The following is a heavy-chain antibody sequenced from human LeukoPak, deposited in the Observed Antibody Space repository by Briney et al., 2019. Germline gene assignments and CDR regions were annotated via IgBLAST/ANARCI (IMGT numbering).Heavy chain of an antibody. CDR1: GFTFSDYA. J-gene: IGHJ4*02. CDR2: ISYDGSTK. CDR3: ARGEPVHNWNSAPFDY. Sequence: PGGSLRLSCAASGFTFSDYAIYWVRQAAGKGLEWVSVISYDGSTKYYADSVKGRFTISRDNSKDTLYLQMNSLRAEDTAVYFRARGEPVHNWNSAPFDYWGQGTLVTVSS. D-gene: IGHD1-7*01. V-gene: IGHV3-30*04.